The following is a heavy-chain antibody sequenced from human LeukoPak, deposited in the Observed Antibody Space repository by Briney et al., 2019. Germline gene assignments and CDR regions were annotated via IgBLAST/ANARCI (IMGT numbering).Heavy chain of an antibody. CDR1: GGTFSSYA. V-gene: IGHV1-18*01. Sequence: ASVTVSCTASGGTFSSYAISWVRQAPGQGLEWMGWISAYNGNTNYAQKLQGRVTMTTDTSTSTAYMELRSLRSGDTAVYYCARVIGDSSGYCSLWGQGTMVTVSS. CDR2: ISAYNGNT. CDR3: ARVIGDSSGYCSL. D-gene: IGHD3-22*01. J-gene: IGHJ3*01.